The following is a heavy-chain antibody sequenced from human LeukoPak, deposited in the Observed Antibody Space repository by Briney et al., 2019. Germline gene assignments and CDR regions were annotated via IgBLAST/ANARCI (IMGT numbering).Heavy chain of an antibody. CDR1: GDSVSSKSAA. J-gene: IGHJ4*02. V-gene: IGHV6-1*01. D-gene: IGHD2-8*02. CDR2: TYYRSKWYN. CDR3: ARTTGHFDY. Sequence: SQTLSLTCAISGDSVSSKSAAWNWIRQSPSRGLEWLGRTYYRSKWYNEYAVSLKGRITVNPDTSKNQFSLQLNSVAPEDTAVYYCARTTGHFDYWGQGTLVTVSS.